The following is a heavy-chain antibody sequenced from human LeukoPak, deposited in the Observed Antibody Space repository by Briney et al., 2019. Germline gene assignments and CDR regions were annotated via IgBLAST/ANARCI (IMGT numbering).Heavy chain of an antibody. CDR2: IYGGGGT. CDR3: ARGRVGATDAYDI. J-gene: IGHJ3*02. D-gene: IGHD1-26*01. Sequence: GGSLRLSCAASGFSVSTNYLTWVRQAPGKGLEWVSVIYGGGGTYYADSVKGRFTISRDNSRNTLYLQMNTLGAEDTAVYFCARGRVGATDAYDIWGQGTMVTVSS. CDR1: GFSVSTNY. V-gene: IGHV3-53*01.